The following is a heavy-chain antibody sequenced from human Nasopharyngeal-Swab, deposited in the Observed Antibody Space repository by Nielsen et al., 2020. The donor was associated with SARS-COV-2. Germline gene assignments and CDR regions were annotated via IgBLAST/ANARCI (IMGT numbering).Heavy chain of an antibody. V-gene: IGHV1-2*02. CDR1: GYTLTGYY. J-gene: IGHJ4*02. Sequence: ASVKVSCKASGYTLTGYYMHWVRQAPGQGLEWMGWINPHSRGTKYAQKFQGRVTMTSDTSINTAYMELRRLRSDDTAAYYCARDDYGDYGYFGHWGQGTLVTVSS. D-gene: IGHD4-17*01. CDR2: INPHSRGT. CDR3: ARDDYGDYGYFGH.